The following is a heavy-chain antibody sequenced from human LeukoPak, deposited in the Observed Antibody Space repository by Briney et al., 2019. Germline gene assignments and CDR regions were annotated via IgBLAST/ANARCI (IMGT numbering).Heavy chain of an antibody. V-gene: IGHV4-31*03. J-gene: IGHJ6*02. CDR3: ARDPYGSGSYSYYYYGMDV. D-gene: IGHD3-10*01. CDR1: GGSISSGGYY. CDR2: IYYSGST. Sequence: SQTLSLTCTVSGGSISSGGYYWSWIRQHPGKGLEWIGYIYYSGSTYYNPYLKSRVTISVDTSKNQFSLKLSSVTAADTAVYYCARDPYGSGSYSYYYYGMDVWGQGTTVTVSS.